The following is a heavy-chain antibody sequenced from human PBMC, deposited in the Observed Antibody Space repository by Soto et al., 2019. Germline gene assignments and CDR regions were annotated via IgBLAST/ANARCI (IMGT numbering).Heavy chain of an antibody. V-gene: IGHV3-53*01. CDR3: ARDRGYSSSWPNDYYYFGMDV. CDR1: GFTVSQNY. J-gene: IGHJ6*02. Sequence: GGSLRLSCAASGFTVSQNYMSWVRQAPGKGLEWVSLIQSGGRTYYADSVMGRFAISRDNSKNTLYLQMNSLKVDVMAIYYCARDRGYSSSWPNDYYYFGMDVWGQGTTVTVSS. CDR2: IQSGGRT. D-gene: IGHD6-13*01.